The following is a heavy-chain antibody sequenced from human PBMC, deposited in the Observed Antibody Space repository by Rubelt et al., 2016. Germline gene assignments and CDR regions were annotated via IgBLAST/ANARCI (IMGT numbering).Heavy chain of an antibody. D-gene: IGHD1-20*01. Sequence: QVQLQQWGAGLLKPSETLSLTCAVYGGSFSGYYWGWIRQSPGKGLEWIGSMYYSGSTHYHPSLKSRVNISVDTSKNQFPLKLVSVTSADTAVYYCARHNSNWRRGDCDYWGQGTLVTVSS. CDR1: GGSFSGYY. CDR3: ARHNSNWRRGDCDY. J-gene: IGHJ4*02. CDR2: MYYSGST. V-gene: IGHV4-34*01.